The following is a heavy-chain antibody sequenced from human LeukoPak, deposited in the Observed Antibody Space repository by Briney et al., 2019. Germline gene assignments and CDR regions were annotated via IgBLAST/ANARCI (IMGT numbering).Heavy chain of an antibody. V-gene: IGHV3-21*06. Sequence: PGGSLRLSCAASGFTFSSYSMNWVRQAPGKGREWVSCISSSSSYIYYADSVKGRFTISRDNAKNSLYLQMNSLRAEDTAVYYCARAADGLSGYDSYYFDYLGQGILVTVSS. J-gene: IGHJ4*02. CDR1: GFTFSSYS. D-gene: IGHD5-12*01. CDR2: ISSSSSYI. CDR3: ARAADGLSGYDSYYFDY.